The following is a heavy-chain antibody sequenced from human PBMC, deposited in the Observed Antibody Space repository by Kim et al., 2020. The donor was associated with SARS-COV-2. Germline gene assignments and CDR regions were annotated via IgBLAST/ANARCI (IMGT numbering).Heavy chain of an antibody. J-gene: IGHJ4*02. D-gene: IGHD6-13*01. V-gene: IGHV3-48*02. Sequence: GGSLRLSCAASGFTFSSYSMNWVRQAPGKGLEWVSYISSSSSTIYYADSVKGRFTISRDNAKNSLYLQMNSLRDEDTAVYYCARDSSLDSSSWYFLGVSYFDYWGQGPLVTVSS. CDR2: ISSSSSTI. CDR3: ARDSSLDSSSWYFLGVSYFDY. CDR1: GFTFSSYS.